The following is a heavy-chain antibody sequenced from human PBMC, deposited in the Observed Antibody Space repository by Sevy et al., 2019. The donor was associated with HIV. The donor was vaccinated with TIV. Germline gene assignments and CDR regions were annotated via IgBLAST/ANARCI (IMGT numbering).Heavy chain of an antibody. Sequence: GGSLRLSCAASGFTFSKYSMSWVRQPPGKGLEWVSTLSFVCGEINYADSVKGRFTISRDNSKSSVYLQMNNLRPEDTAVYYCAREGCTKPHDYWGQGTLLTVS. J-gene: IGHJ4*02. V-gene: IGHV3-23*01. D-gene: IGHD2-8*01. CDR3: AREGCTKPHDY. CDR1: GFTFSKYS. CDR2: LSFVCGEI.